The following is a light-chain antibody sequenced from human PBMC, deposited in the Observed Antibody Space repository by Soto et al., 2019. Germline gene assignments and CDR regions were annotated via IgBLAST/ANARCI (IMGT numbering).Light chain of an antibody. V-gene: IGKV1-39*01. J-gene: IGKJ2*01. CDR3: QQTYSTPYT. Sequence: IQMTQSPSSLSASVGDRVTITCRASQRITTYLNWYQQKPGNAPKLLITTSGTLQRGVPSRFSGSGSGTEFTLTITSLQREDFATYFCQQTYSTPYTFGQGTRLEIK. CDR1: QRITTY. CDR2: TSG.